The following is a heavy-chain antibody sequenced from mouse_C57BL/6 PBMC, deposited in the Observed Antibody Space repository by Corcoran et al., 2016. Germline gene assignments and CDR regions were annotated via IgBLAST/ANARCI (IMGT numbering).Heavy chain of an antibody. D-gene: IGHD2-5*01. CDR1: GYSFTSYY. J-gene: IGHJ2*01. Sequence: QVQLQQSGPELVKPGASVKISCKASGYSFTSYYIHWVKQRPGQGLEWIGWIYPGSGNTKYNEKFKGKATLTADTSSSTAYMQLSSLTSEDSAVYYCAPYSNYVYYFDYWGQGTTLTVSS. CDR2: IYPGSGNT. V-gene: IGHV1-66*01. CDR3: APYSNYVYYFDY.